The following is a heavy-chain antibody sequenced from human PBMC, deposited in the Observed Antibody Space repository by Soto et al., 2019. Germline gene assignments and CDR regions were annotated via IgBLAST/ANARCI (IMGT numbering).Heavy chain of an antibody. CDR3: ARGWGCSGGSCYSDH. CDR2: ISNTSSTI. J-gene: IGHJ4*02. CDR1: GFTFSSYS. D-gene: IGHD2-15*01. Sequence: EVQLVESGGGLVQPGGSLRLSCAASGFTFSSYSMNWVRQAPGKGLEWVSYISNTSSTIYYADSVKGRFTISRENAKNSLYLQMNSLRDEDTAVYYCARGWGCSGGSCYSDHWGQGTLVTVSS. V-gene: IGHV3-48*02.